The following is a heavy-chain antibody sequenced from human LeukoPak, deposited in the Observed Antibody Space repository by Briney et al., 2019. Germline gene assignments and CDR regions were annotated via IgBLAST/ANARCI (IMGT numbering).Heavy chain of an antibody. V-gene: IGHV3-9*01. CDR2: IRWSTDSV. D-gene: IGHD6-6*01. CDR3: AAGVSSSSAFDY. CDR1: GFPFDDYA. Sequence: GGSLRLSCAASGFPFDDYAMHWVRQAPGKGLEWVSGIRWSTDSVGYADSVRGRFTISRDNAKNSLYLQMNSLRAEDTAVYYCAAGVSSSSAFDYWGQGTLVTVSS. J-gene: IGHJ4*02.